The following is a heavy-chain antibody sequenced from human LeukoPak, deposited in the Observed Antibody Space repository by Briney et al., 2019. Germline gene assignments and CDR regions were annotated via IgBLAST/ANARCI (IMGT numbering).Heavy chain of an antibody. CDR3: TKYYYDSSGYYYGVEAFDI. CDR1: GFTVTTNY. V-gene: IGHV3-15*01. CDR2: IKSKTDGGTT. Sequence: PGGSLRLSCAASGFTVTTNYMNWVRQAPGKGLEWVGRIKSKTDGGTTDYAAPVKGRFTISRDDSKNTLYLQMNSLKTEDTAVYYCTKYYYDSSGYYYGVEAFDIWGQGTMVTVSS. D-gene: IGHD3-22*01. J-gene: IGHJ3*02.